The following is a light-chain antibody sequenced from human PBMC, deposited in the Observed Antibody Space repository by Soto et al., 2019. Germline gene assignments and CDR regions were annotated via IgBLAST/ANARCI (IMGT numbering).Light chain of an antibody. V-gene: IGKV3-11*01. J-gene: IGKJ4*01. CDR3: QQRSDWPRLT. Sequence: EIVLTQSPATLSLSPGERATLSCRASQSVSSYLAWYQQKPGQAPRLLIYDASNRATGIPARFSGSGSGTDFILTISSLEPGDFAVYYCQQRSDWPRLTFGGGTKVEIK. CDR2: DAS. CDR1: QSVSSY.